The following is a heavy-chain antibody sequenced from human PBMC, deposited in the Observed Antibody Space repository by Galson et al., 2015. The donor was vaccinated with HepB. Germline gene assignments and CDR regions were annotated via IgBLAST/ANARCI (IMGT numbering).Heavy chain of an antibody. CDR3: ARPGLPAAIPFGLAAAGRAVGY. Sequence: SVKVSCKASGYTFTSYAMHWVRQPPGQRLEWMGWINAGNGNTKYSQKFQGRVTITRDTSASTAYMELSSLRSEDTAVYYCARPGLPAAIPFGLAAAGRAVGYWGQGTLVTVSS. CDR1: GYTFTSYA. V-gene: IGHV1-3*01. J-gene: IGHJ4*02. D-gene: IGHD2-2*02. CDR2: INAGNGNT.